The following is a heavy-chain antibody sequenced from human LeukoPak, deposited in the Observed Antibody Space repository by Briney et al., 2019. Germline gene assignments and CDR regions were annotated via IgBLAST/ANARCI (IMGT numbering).Heavy chain of an antibody. J-gene: IGHJ4*02. CDR3: ARQRDYYDSSGYYSRIFDY. CDR1: GGSISSYY. CDR2: IYYSGST. Sequence: SETLSLTCTVSGGSISSYYWSWIRQPPGKGLEWIGYIYYSGSTNYNPSLKSRVTISVDTSKNRFSLKLSSVTAADTAVYYCARQRDYYDSSGYYSRIFDYWGQGTLVTVSS. D-gene: IGHD3-22*01. V-gene: IGHV4-59*01.